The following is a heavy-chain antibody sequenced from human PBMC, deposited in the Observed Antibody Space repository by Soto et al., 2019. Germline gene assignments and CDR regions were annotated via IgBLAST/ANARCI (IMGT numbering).Heavy chain of an antibody. Sequence: QVQLVQSGAEVKKPGASVKVSCKASGYIFTAYSMHGVRQAPGQGLEWMGVVNPSGGSTNYAQRFQGRITMTRDTSTSTVYMDLKFLTSEDTAVYYCAREENCSDGVCYSEYFQRWGQGTLVTVSS. D-gene: IGHD2-15*01. CDR1: GYIFTAYS. CDR3: AREENCSDGVCYSEYFQR. V-gene: IGHV1-46*01. CDR2: VNPSGGST. J-gene: IGHJ1*01.